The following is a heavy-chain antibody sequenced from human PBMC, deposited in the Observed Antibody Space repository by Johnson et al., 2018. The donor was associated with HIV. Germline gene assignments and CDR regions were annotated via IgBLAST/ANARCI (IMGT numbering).Heavy chain of an antibody. V-gene: IGHV3-23*04. Sequence: MQLVESGGGVVQPGGSLRLSCAASGFTFSSYGMSWVRQAPGKGLEWVSGITGTGGSTYYADSVKGRFTISRDNSKNTLYLQMNSLRAEDPAVYYCARLAIDYSSGWYGLALDIWGQGTMVTVSS. D-gene: IGHD6-19*01. CDR1: GFTFSSYG. CDR3: ARLAIDYSSGWYGLALDI. J-gene: IGHJ3*02. CDR2: ITGTGGST.